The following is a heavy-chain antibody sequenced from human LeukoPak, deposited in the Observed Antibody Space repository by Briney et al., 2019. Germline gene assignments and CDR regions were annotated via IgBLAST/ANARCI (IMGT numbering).Heavy chain of an antibody. CDR2: IYYTGST. J-gene: IGHJ4*02. Sequence: PSETLSLTCTVSNGSVSSGSYYWSWIRQPPGKGLEWIGYIYYTGSTNYNPSLKSRVTISIDTSKNQFSLKLTSVTTADTAVYYCASLEITRDFDYWGQGTLVTVSS. V-gene: IGHV4-61*01. D-gene: IGHD1-1*01. CDR3: ASLEITRDFDY. CDR1: NGSVSSGSYY.